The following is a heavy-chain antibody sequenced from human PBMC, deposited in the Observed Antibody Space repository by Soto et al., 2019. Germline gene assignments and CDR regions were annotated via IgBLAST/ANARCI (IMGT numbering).Heavy chain of an antibody. CDR3: ARGHGVPAAIYYYYGMDV. CDR2: IYYGGST. V-gene: IGHV4-61*01. CDR1: GGSVTSGSYY. Sequence: SETLSLTCTVSGGSVTSGSYYWSWIRQPPGKGLEWIGYIYYGGSTYYNPSLKSRVTISVDTSKNQFSLKLSSVTAADTAVHYCARGHGVPAAIYYYYGMDVWGQGTTVTVSS. D-gene: IGHD2-2*01. J-gene: IGHJ6*02.